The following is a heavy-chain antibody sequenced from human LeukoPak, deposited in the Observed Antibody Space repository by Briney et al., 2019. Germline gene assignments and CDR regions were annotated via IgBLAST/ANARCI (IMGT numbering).Heavy chain of an antibody. CDR1: GFTLSTYW. CDR2: INSDGSSI. Sequence: GGSLRLSCAASGFTLSTYWMHWVRQAPGKGLVWVSRINSDGSSISYADSVKGRFTISRDNAKNTLYLQMNSLRAEDTAVYYCARVKDSSGWYRYFDYWGQGTLVTVSS. D-gene: IGHD6-19*01. J-gene: IGHJ4*02. V-gene: IGHV3-74*01. CDR3: ARVKDSSGWYRYFDY.